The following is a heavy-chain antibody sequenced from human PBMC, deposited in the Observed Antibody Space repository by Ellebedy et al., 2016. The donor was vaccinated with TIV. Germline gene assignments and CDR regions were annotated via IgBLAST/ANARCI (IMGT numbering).Heavy chain of an antibody. J-gene: IGHJ3*02. CDR1: GLTFSNYA. V-gene: IGHV3-64D*09. CDR3: VKSGALNNYDSSGYTFHN. D-gene: IGHD3-22*01. Sequence: PGGSLRLSCSASGLTFSNYAMHWVRQAPGKGLEYVSAIHNNGGSTYYADSVKGRFTISRDNYKNTLSLQMSSLRPQDTAVYYCVKSGALNNYDSSGYTFHNWGQGTMVTVSS. CDR2: IHNNGGST.